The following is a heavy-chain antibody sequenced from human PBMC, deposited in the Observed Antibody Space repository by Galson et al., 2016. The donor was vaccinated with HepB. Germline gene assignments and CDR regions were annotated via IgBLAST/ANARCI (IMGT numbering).Heavy chain of an antibody. V-gene: IGHV4-39*05. Sequence: SETPSLTCTVSGGSISSRSYYWGWIRQPPGRGLEWIATVFYSASPYYSPSLKSRITISVDTSKNQFSLKLSSVTAADTAVYYCAVVPANMNGHWGQGTLVTVSS. CDR3: AVVPANMNGH. CDR1: GGSISSRSYY. J-gene: IGHJ4*02. D-gene: IGHD2-2*01. CDR2: VFYSASP.